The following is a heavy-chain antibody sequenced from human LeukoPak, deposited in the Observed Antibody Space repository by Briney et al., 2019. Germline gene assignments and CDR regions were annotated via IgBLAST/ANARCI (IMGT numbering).Heavy chain of an antibody. V-gene: IGHV4-38-2*02. J-gene: IGHJ4*02. CDR3: ARFRVAGTRYFDY. D-gene: IGHD6-19*01. Sequence: SETLSLTCTVSGYSISSGYYWGWIRQPPGQGLEWIGSIYHSGSTYYNPSLKSRVTISVDTSKNQFSLKLSSVTAADTAVYYCARFRVAGTRYFDYWGQGTLVTVSS. CDR1: GYSISSGYY. CDR2: IYHSGST.